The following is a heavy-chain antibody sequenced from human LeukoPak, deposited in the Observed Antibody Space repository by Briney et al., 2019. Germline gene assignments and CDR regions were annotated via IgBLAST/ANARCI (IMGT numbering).Heavy chain of an antibody. Sequence: PGGSLRLSCVASGFTFSASSMDWVRQAPGKGLEWVASITTSGSVKNYADSVRGRFTISRDNAKNTLYLQMNSLRAEDTAVYYCARERRSSGWYDAFDMRGQGTMVTVSS. J-gene: IGHJ3*02. CDR1: GFTFSASS. CDR3: ARERRSSGWYDAFDM. CDR2: ITTSGSVK. V-gene: IGHV3-21*01. D-gene: IGHD6-19*01.